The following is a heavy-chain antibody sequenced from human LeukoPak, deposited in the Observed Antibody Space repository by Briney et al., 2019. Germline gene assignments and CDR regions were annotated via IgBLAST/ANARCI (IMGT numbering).Heavy chain of an antibody. V-gene: IGHV3-11*04. D-gene: IGHD3-22*01. CDR3: ARYDSSGYYVGAFDI. Sequence: GGSLRLSCAASGFTFSDYYMSWIRQAPGKGLEWVSYISSSGSTIYYADSVKGRFTISRDNAKNSLYLQMHSLRAEDTAVYYCARYDSSGYYVGAFDIWGQGTMVTVSS. J-gene: IGHJ3*02. CDR2: ISSSGSTI. CDR1: GFTFSDYY.